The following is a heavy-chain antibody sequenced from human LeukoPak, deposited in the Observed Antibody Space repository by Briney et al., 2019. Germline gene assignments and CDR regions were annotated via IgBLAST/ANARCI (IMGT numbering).Heavy chain of an antibody. CDR1: GGSISSYY. D-gene: IGHD4-17*01. Sequence: SETLSLTCTVSGGSISSYYWSWIRQPPGKGLEWIGYIYYSGSTYYNPSLKSRVTISVDTSKNQFSLKLRSVTAADTAVYYCASFYGDYWYFDLWGRGTLVTVSS. CDR2: IYYSGST. J-gene: IGHJ2*01. V-gene: IGHV4-59*06. CDR3: ASFYGDYWYFDL.